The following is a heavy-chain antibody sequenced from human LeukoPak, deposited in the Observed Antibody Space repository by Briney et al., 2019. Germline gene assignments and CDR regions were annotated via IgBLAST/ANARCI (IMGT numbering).Heavy chain of an antibody. CDR1: GFTFDDYA. Sequence: GGSMRLSCAASGFTFDDYAVHWVRQAPGEGLEWVSGISWNSGSIGYAGSVKGRFTNTRDNAKSFLYLQMNSLRAEDTALYHCSKAFGAKDDYWGQGTLVTVSS. CDR3: SKAFGAKDDY. D-gene: IGHD3-16*01. CDR2: ISWNSGSI. J-gene: IGHJ4*02. V-gene: IGHV3-9*01.